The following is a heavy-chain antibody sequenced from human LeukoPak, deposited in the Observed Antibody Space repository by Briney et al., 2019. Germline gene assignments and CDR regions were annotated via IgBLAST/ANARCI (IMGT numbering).Heavy chain of an antibody. CDR3: TTAPSGYAYMNGWHLDY. V-gene: IGHV3-15*01. D-gene: IGHD5-18*01. J-gene: IGHJ4*02. CDR2: IKSKTDGETT. CDR1: GFTFNYAW. Sequence: GGSLRLSCAASGFTFNYAWMSWVRQAPGKGLEWVGRIKSKTDGETTDYAAPVKGRFTISRDDSKNTMYLQMNSLKTEDTALYYCTTAPSGYAYMNGWHLDYWGQGALVTVSS.